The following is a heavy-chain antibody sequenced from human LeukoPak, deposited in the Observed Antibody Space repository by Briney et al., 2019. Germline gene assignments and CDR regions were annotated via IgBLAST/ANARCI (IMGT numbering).Heavy chain of an antibody. CDR3: ARALRITMVRGVKFDP. Sequence: PGGSLRLSCAASGFTFSSYWTGWVRQAPGKGLEWVASINQDGSEKYYVDFVKGRFTISRDNAKKSLYLQMNSLRVEDTAVYYCARALRITMVRGVKFDPWGQGTLVTVSS. D-gene: IGHD3-10*01. CDR2: INQDGSEK. CDR1: GFTFSSYW. J-gene: IGHJ5*02. V-gene: IGHV3-7*01.